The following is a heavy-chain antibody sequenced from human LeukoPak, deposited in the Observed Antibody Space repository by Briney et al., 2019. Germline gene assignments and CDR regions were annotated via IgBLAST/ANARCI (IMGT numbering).Heavy chain of an antibody. J-gene: IGHJ4*02. CDR2: IYYDGSNK. CDR3: ARDRATRYFDY. Sequence: QVQLVESGGGVVQPGRSLRLSCAASGFTFSDYGMHWVRQAPGKGLEWVSLIYYDGSNKYYADSVNGRFTISRDNSRNTLYLQMNSLRVEDTAVYYCARDRATRYFDYWGQGTLVTVSS. V-gene: IGHV3-33*01. D-gene: IGHD2-15*01. CDR1: GFTFSDYG.